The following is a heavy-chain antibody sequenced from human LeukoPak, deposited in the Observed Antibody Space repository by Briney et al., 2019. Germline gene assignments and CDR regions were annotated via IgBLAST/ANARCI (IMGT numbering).Heavy chain of an antibody. CDR1: GFTFSSYG. Sequence: PGGSLRLSCAASGFTFSSYGMHWVRQAPGKGLEWVAVISYNGSNKYYADSVKGRFTISRDNSKNTLYLQMNSLRAEDTAVYYCAKVIWSGYSLVCDYWGQGTLVTVSS. V-gene: IGHV3-30*18. CDR3: AKVIWSGYSLVCDY. J-gene: IGHJ4*02. D-gene: IGHD3-3*01. CDR2: ISYNGSNK.